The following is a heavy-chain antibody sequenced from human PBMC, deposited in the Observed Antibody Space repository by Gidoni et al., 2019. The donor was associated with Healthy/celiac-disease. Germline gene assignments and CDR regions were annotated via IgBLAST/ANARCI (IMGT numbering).Heavy chain of an antibody. V-gene: IGHV3-15*01. D-gene: IGHD1-26*01. CDR3: TTGSYSGSYYYHLTDAFDI. CDR2: IKSKTDGGTT. Sequence: EVQLLESGGGLVQPGGSLRLSCAASGFTFSSAWMSWVRQAPGKGLEWVGGIKSKTDGGTTDYDAPVKGRFTISRDESKNTLYLQMNSMKTEDKDVYDCTTGSYSGSYYYHLTDAFDIWGQGTMVTVSS. CDR1: GFTFSSAW. J-gene: IGHJ3*02.